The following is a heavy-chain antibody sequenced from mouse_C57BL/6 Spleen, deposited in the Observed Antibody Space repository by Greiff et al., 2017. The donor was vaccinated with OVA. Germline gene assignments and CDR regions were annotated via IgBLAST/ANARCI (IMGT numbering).Heavy chain of an antibody. D-gene: IGHD1-1*01. CDR3: ATITTVAPYAMDY. J-gene: IGHJ4*01. CDR1: GYAFSSSW. Sequence: VQLQQSGPELVKPGASVKISCKASGYAFSSSWMNWVKQRPGKGLEWIGRIYPGDGDTNYNGKFKGKATLTADKSSSTAYMQLSSLTSEDSAVYFCATITTVAPYAMDYWGQGTSVTVSS. CDR2: IYPGDGDT. V-gene: IGHV1-82*01.